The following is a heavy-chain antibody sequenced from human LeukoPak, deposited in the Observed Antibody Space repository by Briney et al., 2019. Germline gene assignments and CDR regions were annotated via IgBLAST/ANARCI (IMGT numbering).Heavy chain of an antibody. D-gene: IGHD2-15*01. V-gene: IGHV3-7*03. CDR3: ARLISGGAYYFDY. Sequence: GGSLRLSCEASGFTFSSYWLSWVGQALGKGLEWVANIKQDGSGKYYVDSVKGRFTISRDNAKNSLYLQMNSLRAEDTAVYYCARLISGGAYYFDYWGQGTQVTVSS. CDR2: IKQDGSGK. J-gene: IGHJ4*02. CDR1: GFTFSSYW.